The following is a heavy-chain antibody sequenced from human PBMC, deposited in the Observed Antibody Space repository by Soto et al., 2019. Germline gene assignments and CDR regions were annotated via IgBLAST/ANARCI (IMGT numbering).Heavy chain of an antibody. CDR3: SRQISHSSGFDY. J-gene: IGHJ4*02. V-gene: IGHV3-15*01. CDR1: GFTFINAW. Sequence: PGGSLRLSCAASGFTFINAWMTWVRQAPGQGLEWLGRIKSKTDGGATDYAAPVKGRFTISRDDSENTLHLQIDSLKTEDTAVYYCSRQISHSSGFDYRGQGTLVTVSS. D-gene: IGHD6-19*01. CDR2: IKSKTDGGAT.